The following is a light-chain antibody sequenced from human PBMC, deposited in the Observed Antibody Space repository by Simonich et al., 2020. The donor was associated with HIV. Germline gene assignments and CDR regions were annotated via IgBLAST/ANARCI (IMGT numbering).Light chain of an antibody. CDR3: QQYNKWPPYT. J-gene: IGKJ2*01. V-gene: IGKV3-15*01. CDR1: QSVRSN. Sequence: EIVMTQSAATLSVSPGARATLSCRASQSVRSNLAWYQQKPGQAPRLLIHGASTRATGIPARFSGSGSGTEFTLTISSLQSEDFAVYYCQQYNKWPPYTFGQGTKLEIK. CDR2: GAS.